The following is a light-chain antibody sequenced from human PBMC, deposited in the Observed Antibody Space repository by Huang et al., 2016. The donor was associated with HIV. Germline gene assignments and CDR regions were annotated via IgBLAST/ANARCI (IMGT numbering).Light chain of an antibody. V-gene: IGKV1-33*01. J-gene: IGKJ4*01. CDR1: QDISNY. CDR2: DAS. CDR3: QHYDNLPLT. Sequence: DIQMTQSPSSLSASVGDRVTITCQASQDISNYLKWYQQIPGKAPKLLIYDASNLETGVPSMFSGSGSGTDFTFTINSLQPEDIATYYCQHYDNLPLTFGGGTKVEIK.